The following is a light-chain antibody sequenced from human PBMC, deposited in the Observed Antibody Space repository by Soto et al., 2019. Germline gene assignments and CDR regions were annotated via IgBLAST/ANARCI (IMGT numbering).Light chain of an antibody. Sequence: EIVLTQSPGTLSLSPGERATLSCRASQSVRSSYLAWYQQKPGQAHSLLIYGASSRATGIPDRFSGSGSGTCFTLTIIRVEPEDFAVYYCQQYVRSHLTFGQGTKLEIK. CDR1: QSVRSSY. V-gene: IGKV3-20*01. J-gene: IGKJ2*01. CDR3: QQYVRSHLT. CDR2: GAS.